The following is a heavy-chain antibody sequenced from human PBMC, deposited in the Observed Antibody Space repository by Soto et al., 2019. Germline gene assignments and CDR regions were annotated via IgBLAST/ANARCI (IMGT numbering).Heavy chain of an antibody. D-gene: IGHD2-2*01. Sequence: EVQLLDSGGGWVQPGGSLRLSCVASGFVFSDYAMSWVRQAPGKGLEWVSAISAGGSDTYYADSVKGRFTVSRVNSKNTLYLQMNTLRAEDTAIYYFASVPIWCGSSSCYTEGFDSWGHGPLVTVSS. CDR2: ISAGGSDT. CDR3: ASVPIWCGSSSCYTEGFDS. CDR1: GFVFSDYA. J-gene: IGHJ4*01. V-gene: IGHV3-23*01.